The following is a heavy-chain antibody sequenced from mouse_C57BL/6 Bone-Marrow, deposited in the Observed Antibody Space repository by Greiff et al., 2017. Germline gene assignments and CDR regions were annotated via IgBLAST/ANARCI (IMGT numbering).Heavy chain of an antibody. CDR1: GYTFTSYW. D-gene: IGHD3-3*01. CDR2: IAPSDSYT. V-gene: IGHV1-59*01. J-gene: IGHJ3*01. Sequence: QVQLQQPGAELVRPGTSVKLSCKASGYTFTSYWMHWVKQRPGQGLEWIGVIAPSDSYTNYNQKFKGKATLTVDTSSSTAYMQLSSLTSEDSAVYYCARRARISGGFAYWGQGTLVTVSA. CDR3: ARRARISGGFAY.